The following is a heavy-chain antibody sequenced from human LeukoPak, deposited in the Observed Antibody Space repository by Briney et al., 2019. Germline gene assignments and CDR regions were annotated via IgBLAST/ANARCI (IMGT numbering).Heavy chain of an antibody. V-gene: IGHV4-4*07. CDR3: ARAEMLLWFGELLPRAFDI. CDR2: IYTSGST. D-gene: IGHD3-10*01. J-gene: IGHJ3*02. Sequence: SETLSLTCTVSGGSISSYYWSWIRQPAGRGLEWIGRIYTSGSTNYNPSLKSRVTMSVDTSKNQFSLKLSSVTAADTAVYYCARAEMLLWFGELLPRAFDIWGQGTMVTVSS. CDR1: GGSISSYY.